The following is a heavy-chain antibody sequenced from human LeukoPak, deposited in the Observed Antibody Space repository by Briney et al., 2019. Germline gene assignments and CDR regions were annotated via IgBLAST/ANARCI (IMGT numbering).Heavy chain of an antibody. CDR1: GVSITTYY. CDR3: ARRAYYYSNMDV. Sequence: SETLSLTCTVSGVSITTYYWSWIRQPPGKGLEWIGYIHHSGSTDSNPSLKSRVTISVDTSKNQFSLNLRSMTAADTAVYYCARRAYYYSNMDVWGQGTTVTVS. J-gene: IGHJ6*02. CDR2: IHHSGST. V-gene: IGHV4-59*08.